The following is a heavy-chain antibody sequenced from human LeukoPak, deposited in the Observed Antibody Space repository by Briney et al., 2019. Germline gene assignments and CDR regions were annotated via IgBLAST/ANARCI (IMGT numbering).Heavy chain of an antibody. CDR2: IYYSGSSYHSGST. V-gene: IGHV4-59*01. CDR1: GGSISDYY. J-gene: IGHJ4*02. CDR3: ARDRVHFDF. Sequence: SETLSLTCTVSGGSISDYYCSWIRQPPGKGLEWIGYIYYSGSSYHSGSTNYNPSLKSRVTISVEASENQFSLKLSSVTAADTAVYYCARDRVHFDFWGQGNLLTVSS.